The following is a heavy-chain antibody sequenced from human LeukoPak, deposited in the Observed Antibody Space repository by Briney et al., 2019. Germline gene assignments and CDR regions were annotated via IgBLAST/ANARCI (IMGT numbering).Heavy chain of an antibody. V-gene: IGHV4-61*01. Sequence: KPSETLSLTCTVSGYSISSGYYWNWIRQPPGKGLEWLGYIYYTGATSYNPSLKSPVTISLDTSKNQFSLKLSSVTAADTAVYYCAKGEQLGGDYWGQGTLVTVSS. J-gene: IGHJ4*02. CDR2: IYYTGAT. CDR3: AKGEQLGGDY. CDR1: GYSISSGYY. D-gene: IGHD6-6*01.